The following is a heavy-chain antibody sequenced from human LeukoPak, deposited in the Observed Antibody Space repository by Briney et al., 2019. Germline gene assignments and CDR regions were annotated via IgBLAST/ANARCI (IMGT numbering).Heavy chain of an antibody. CDR2: IYPGDSDT. D-gene: IGHD3-10*01. CDR3: ARYYYGSGSAQHGFDP. V-gene: IGHV5-51*01. CDR1: GYSFTSYW. Sequence: GESLKISCKGSGYSFTSYWIGWVRQMPGKGLAWMGIIYPGDSDTRYSPSFQGQVNISADKSISTAYLQWSSLKASDTAMYYCARYYYGSGSAQHGFDPWGQGTLVTVSS. J-gene: IGHJ5*02.